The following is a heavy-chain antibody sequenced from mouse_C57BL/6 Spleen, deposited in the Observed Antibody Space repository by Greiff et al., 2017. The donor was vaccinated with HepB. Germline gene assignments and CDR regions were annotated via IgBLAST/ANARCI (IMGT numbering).Heavy chain of an antibody. D-gene: IGHD4-1*01. V-gene: IGHV1-22*01. Sequence: EVQVVESGPELVKPGASVKMSCKASGYTFTDYNMHWVKQSHGKSLEWIGYINPNNGGTSYNQKFKGKATLTVNKSSSTAYMELRSLTSEDSAVYYCAREGPGTGFDYWGQGTTLTVSS. CDR3: AREGPGTGFDY. J-gene: IGHJ2*01. CDR1: GYTFTDYN. CDR2: INPNNGGT.